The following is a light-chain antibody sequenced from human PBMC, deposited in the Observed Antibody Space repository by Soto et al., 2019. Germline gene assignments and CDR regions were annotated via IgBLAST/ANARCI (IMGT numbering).Light chain of an antibody. Sequence: QSVLTQPASVSGSPGQSITISCTGTSNTIGGYNVVSWYQQHPGTAPKVIIYEGIKRPSGVSHRFSGSISGSTASLTISGLQAEEEADYYCCSYVGATTSVFGTGTKGTVL. CDR3: CSYVGATTSV. CDR1: SNTIGGYNV. V-gene: IGLV2-23*01. J-gene: IGLJ1*01. CDR2: EGI.